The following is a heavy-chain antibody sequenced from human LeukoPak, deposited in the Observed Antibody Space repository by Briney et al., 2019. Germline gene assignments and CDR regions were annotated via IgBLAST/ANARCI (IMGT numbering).Heavy chain of an antibody. CDR3: ARIGEAYYDILTGYYLFDY. V-gene: IGHV3-23*01. CDR1: GFTFSSYA. Sequence: AGGSLRLSCAASGFTFSSYAMSWVRQAPGKGLEWVSAISGSGGSTYYADSVKGRFTISRDNAKNSLYLQMNSLRAEDTAVYYCARIGEAYYDILTGYYLFDYWGQGTLVTVSS. J-gene: IGHJ4*02. D-gene: IGHD3-9*01. CDR2: ISGSGGST.